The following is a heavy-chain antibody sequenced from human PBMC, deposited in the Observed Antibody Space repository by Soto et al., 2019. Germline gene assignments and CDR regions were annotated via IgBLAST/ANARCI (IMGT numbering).Heavy chain of an antibody. Sequence: EVQLVESGGGLVQPGGSLRLSCAASGFTFSSYWMHWVRQAPGKGLVWVSRINSDGSSTSYADSVKGRFTISRDNAKNTLYLQMNSLRAADTALSYCARPAMVRVGAFDIWGQGTMVTVSS. CDR1: GFTFSSYW. J-gene: IGHJ3*02. V-gene: IGHV3-74*01. CDR2: INSDGSST. CDR3: ARPAMVRVGAFDI. D-gene: IGHD5-18*01.